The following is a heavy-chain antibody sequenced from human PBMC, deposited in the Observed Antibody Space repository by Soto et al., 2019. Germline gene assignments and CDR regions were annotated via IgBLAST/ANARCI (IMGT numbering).Heavy chain of an antibody. CDR1: GFSLGNNRVG. CDR3: AHLMITFGGVIEDDAFDT. CDR2: IYWDDDK. V-gene: IGHV2-5*02. Sequence: QITLKESGPPLVNPTQTLTLTCSFSGFSLGNNRVGVAWIRQPPGKALEWLAVIYWDDDKRYSPSLKNRLTISKDTSNNLVVLLMTNLDPVDTATYYCAHLMITFGGVIEDDAFDTWGQGTMVTVSS. D-gene: IGHD3-16*02. J-gene: IGHJ3*02.